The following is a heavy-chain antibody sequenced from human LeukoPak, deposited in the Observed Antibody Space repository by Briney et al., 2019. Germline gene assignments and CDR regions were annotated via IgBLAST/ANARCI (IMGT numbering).Heavy chain of an antibody. Sequence: GGSLRLSCAASGFTFSSYAMHWVRQAPGKGLEWVAVISNDESNKYYADSVKGRFTISRDNPKNTLYLQMNSLRGEDTAVYYCARDVQPFNYYYMDVWGKGTTVTVSS. D-gene: IGHD5-18*01. CDR3: ARDVQPFNYYYMDV. V-gene: IGHV3-30*04. CDR1: GFTFSSYA. CDR2: ISNDESNK. J-gene: IGHJ6*03.